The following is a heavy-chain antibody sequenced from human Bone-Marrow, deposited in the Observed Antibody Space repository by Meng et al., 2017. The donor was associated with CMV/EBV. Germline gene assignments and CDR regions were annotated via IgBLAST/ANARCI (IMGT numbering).Heavy chain of an antibody. J-gene: IGHJ4*02. CDR1: GFTFSSYA. V-gene: IGHV3-48*01. CDR3: ARWGSFDK. Sequence: GGSLRLSCAASGFTFSSYAMHWVRQAPGKGLEWVSYISSSTNTIYYADSVKGRFTISRDNAKNSLYLQMNSLRAEDTAVYFCARWGSFDKWGQGTLVTVSS. D-gene: IGHD7-27*01. CDR2: ISSSTNTI.